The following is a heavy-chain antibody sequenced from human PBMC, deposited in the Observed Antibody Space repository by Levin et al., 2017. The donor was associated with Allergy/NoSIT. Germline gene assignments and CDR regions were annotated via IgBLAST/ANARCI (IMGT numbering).Heavy chain of an antibody. D-gene: IGHD1-14*01. Sequence: GESLKISCAASGFTFSSYAMSWVRQAPGKGLEWVSGISGNGGSAYYADSVKGRLTISRDNSKNTLSLQMNSLRAEDTALYYCAKGRMRLDYWGQGTLVTVSS. CDR3: AKGRMRLDY. CDR1: GFTFSSYA. J-gene: IGHJ4*02. V-gene: IGHV3-23*01. CDR2: ISGNGGSA.